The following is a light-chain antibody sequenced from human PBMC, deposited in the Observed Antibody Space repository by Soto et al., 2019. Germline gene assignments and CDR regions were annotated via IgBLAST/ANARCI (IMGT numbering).Light chain of an antibody. CDR1: ETVSSSY. V-gene: IGKV3-20*01. Sequence: EIVLTQSPGTLSLSPGERATFSCRASETVSSSYLAWYQQKPGQAPRLLIYGSSTRATDIPDRFSGSGSGTDFTLTISSLQPEDFATYYCQQSYSTPWTFGQGTKVDIK. CDR2: GSS. CDR3: QQSYSTPWT. J-gene: IGKJ1*01.